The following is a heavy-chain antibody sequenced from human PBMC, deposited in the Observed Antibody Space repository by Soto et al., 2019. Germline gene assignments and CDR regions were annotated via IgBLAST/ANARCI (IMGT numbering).Heavy chain of an antibody. V-gene: IGHV1-3*01. J-gene: IGHJ3*02. CDR1: GYTFTSYA. D-gene: IGHD4-17*01. CDR3: ARDYGEPEGAFDI. Sequence: EASVKVSCKASGYTFTSYAMHWVRQAPGQRLEWMGWINAGNGNTKYSQKFQGRVTITRDTSASTAYMELSSLRSEDTAVYYCARDYGEPEGAFDIWGQGTMVTVSS. CDR2: INAGNGNT.